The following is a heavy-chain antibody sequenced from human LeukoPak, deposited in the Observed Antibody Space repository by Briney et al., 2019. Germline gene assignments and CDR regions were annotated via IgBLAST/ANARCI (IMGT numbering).Heavy chain of an antibody. V-gene: IGHV4-59*11. CDR3: TRVERRSDFGSGHHDYSYGMDV. Sequence: SETLSLTCTVSGASFGRHFWSWIRQPPGKGLQWIGHVYNTGSTNYNPSLKSRVTISMDTSKNQFSLTLRSVTAADTAVYYCTRVERRSDFGSGHHDYSYGMDVWGPGTTVTVSS. CDR2: VYNTGST. D-gene: IGHD3-3*01. CDR1: GASFGRHF. J-gene: IGHJ6*02.